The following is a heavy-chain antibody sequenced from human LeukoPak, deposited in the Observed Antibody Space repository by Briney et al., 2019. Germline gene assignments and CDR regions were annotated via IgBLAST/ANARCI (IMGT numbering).Heavy chain of an antibody. V-gene: IGHV3-21*01. CDR2: ISRSGSDV. D-gene: IGHD6-13*01. CDR3: ATGDGSAAASTTRFDD. J-gene: IGHJ4*02. CDR1: GFTFSSYS. Sequence: KSGGSLRLSCAASGFTFSSYSMNWVRQAPGRGLEWVSSISRSGSDVYYADSVKGRFTTSSDNAKNSLYLQMNSLRVEDTAVYYCATGDGSAAASTTRFDDWGQGTLVTVSS.